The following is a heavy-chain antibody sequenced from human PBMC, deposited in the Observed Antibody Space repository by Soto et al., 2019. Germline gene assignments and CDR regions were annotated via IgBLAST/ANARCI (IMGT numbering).Heavy chain of an antibody. J-gene: IGHJ4*02. CDR3: AMGGYDGPLDY. CDR1: GGSISSSSYY. V-gene: IGHV4-39*01. Sequence: QLQLQESGPGLVKPSETLSLTCTVSGGSISSSSYYWGWIRQPPGKGLEWIGSIYYSGSTYYNPSLKSRVTISVDTSKNQFSLKLSSVTAADTAVYYCAMGGYDGPLDYWGQGTLVTVSS. D-gene: IGHD5-12*01. CDR2: IYYSGST.